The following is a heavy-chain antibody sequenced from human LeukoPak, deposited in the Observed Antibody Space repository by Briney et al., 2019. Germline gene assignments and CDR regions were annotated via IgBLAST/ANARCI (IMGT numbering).Heavy chain of an antibody. V-gene: IGHV3-23*01. CDR3: AKSGYNRFDY. CDR2: ISGSGSGGNT. D-gene: IGHD5-24*01. Sequence: GGSLRLSCAASGFTFSSSAMSWVRQAPGKRLEWVSSISGSGSGGNTYYADPVKGRFPIHRDNFKNTLYLQMSGLRAEDTAVYYCAKSGYNRFDYWGQGTLVTVSS. J-gene: IGHJ4*02. CDR1: GFTFSSSA.